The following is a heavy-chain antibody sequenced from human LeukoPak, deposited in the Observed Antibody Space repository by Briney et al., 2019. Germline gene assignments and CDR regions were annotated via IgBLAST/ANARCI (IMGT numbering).Heavy chain of an antibody. Sequence: SETLSLTCAVYGGSFSGYYWGWIRQPPGKGLEWIGSIYYSGSTYYNPSLKSRVTISVDTSKNQFSLKLSSVTAADTAVYYCASYYSSSWYGTSFFDYWGQGTLVTVSS. CDR2: IYYSGST. J-gene: IGHJ4*02. D-gene: IGHD6-13*01. CDR3: ASYYSSSWYGTSFFDY. CDR1: GGSFSGYY. V-gene: IGHV4-39*01.